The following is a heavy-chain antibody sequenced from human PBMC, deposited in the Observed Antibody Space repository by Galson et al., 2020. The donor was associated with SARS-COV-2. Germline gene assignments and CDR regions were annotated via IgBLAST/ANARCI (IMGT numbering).Heavy chain of an antibody. CDR1: GGSISSGGYY. CDR2: IYYSGST. CDR3: ARDSPGADGMDV. V-gene: IGHV4-31*03. J-gene: IGHJ6*02. Sequence: TLSLTCTVSGGSISSGGYYWSWIRQHPGKGLEWIGYIYYSGSTYYNPSLKSRVTISVDTSKNQFSLKLSSVTAADTAVYYCARDSPGADGMDVWGQGTTVTVSS.